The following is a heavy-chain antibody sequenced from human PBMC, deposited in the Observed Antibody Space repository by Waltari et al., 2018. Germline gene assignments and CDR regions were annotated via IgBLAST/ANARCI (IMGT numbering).Heavy chain of an antibody. CDR3: ARGGGGDWEWFDP. V-gene: IGHV4-59*01. CDR2: IYYTGST. Sequence: QVQLQESGPRLVKPSETLSLICTVSGGSISSYYWSWIRHPPGKGLDWIGYIYYTGSTNFNPSLKSRVTMSVDTSKNQFSLKLSSVTAADTAVYYCARGGGGDWEWFDPWGQGTLVTVSS. CDR1: GGSISSYY. D-gene: IGHD2-21*02. J-gene: IGHJ5*02.